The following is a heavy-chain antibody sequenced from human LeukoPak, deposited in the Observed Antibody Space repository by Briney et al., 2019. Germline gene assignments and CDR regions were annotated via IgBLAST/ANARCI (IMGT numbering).Heavy chain of an antibody. CDR2: INHSGST. V-gene: IGHV4-34*01. D-gene: IGHD6-6*01. CDR3: ARSRGRQLAIFPLDY. CDR1: GGSFSGYY. Sequence: SEALSLTCAVYGGSFSGYYWSWIRQPPGKGLEWIGEINHSGSTNYNPSLKSRVTISVDTSKNQFSLKLSSVTAADTAVYYCARSRGRQLAIFPLDYWGQGTLVTVSS. J-gene: IGHJ4*02.